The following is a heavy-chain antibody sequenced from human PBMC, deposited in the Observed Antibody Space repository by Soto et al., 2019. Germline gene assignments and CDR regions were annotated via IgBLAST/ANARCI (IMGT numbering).Heavy chain of an antibody. J-gene: IGHJ6*02. CDR2: FDPEDGET. D-gene: IGHD3-3*01. CDR1: GYTLTELS. Sequence: ASVKVSCKVSGYTLTELSMHWVRQAPGKGLEWMGGFDPEDGETIYAQKFQGRVTMTEDTSTDTAYMELSSLRSEDTAVYYRATKAQLSGQTYYYGMDVWGQGTTVTVSS. CDR3: ATKAQLSGQTYYYGMDV. V-gene: IGHV1-24*01.